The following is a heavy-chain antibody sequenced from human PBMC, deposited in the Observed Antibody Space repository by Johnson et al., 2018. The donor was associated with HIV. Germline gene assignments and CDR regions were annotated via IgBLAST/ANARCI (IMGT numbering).Heavy chain of an antibody. CDR2: IRYDGSNK. Sequence: QVQLVESGGGLIQPGGSLRLSCAASGFTFSSYGMHWVRQAPGKGLEWVAFIRYDGSNKYYADSVKGRFTISRDNSKNTLYLQMNSLRAEDTALYFCAKDQRGGYSYGDAFDFWGQGTVVSVST. D-gene: IGHD5-18*01. CDR3: AKDQRGGYSYGDAFDF. J-gene: IGHJ3*01. CDR1: GFTFSSYG. V-gene: IGHV3-30*02.